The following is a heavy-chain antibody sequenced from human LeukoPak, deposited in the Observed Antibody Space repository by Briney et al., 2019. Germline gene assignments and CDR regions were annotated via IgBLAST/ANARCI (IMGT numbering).Heavy chain of an antibody. CDR1: GFTFSSYT. D-gene: IGHD1-26*01. Sequence: KTGGSLRLSCAASGFTFSSYTMNWVRQAPGKGLEWVSSISSSSSYIYYADSVKGRFTISRDNAKNSLYLQMNSLRAEDTAVYYCAGSLDFDYWGQGTLVTVSS. V-gene: IGHV3-21*01. CDR3: AGSLDFDY. CDR2: ISSSSSYI. J-gene: IGHJ4*02.